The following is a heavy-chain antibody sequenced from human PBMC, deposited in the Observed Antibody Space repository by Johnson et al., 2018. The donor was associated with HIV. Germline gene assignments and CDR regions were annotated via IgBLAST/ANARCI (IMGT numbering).Heavy chain of an antibody. CDR1: GFAFSSYA. D-gene: IGHD4-17*01. J-gene: IGHJ3*02. CDR2: ISGSGGST. Sequence: VQLVESGGGLVQPGGSLRLSCAASGFAFSSYAVTWVRQTSGKGLEWVSAISGSGGSTYYADSVKGQFTISRDNSKNTLYLQMNSLRAEDTAVYYCAKVNGDYKTDAFDIWVQGTMVTVSS. V-gene: IGHV3-23*04. CDR3: AKVNGDYKTDAFDI.